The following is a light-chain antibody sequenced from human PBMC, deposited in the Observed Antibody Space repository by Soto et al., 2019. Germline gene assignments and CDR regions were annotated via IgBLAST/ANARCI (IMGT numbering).Light chain of an antibody. CDR2: AAS. J-gene: IGKJ2*01. CDR3: HQYADSPQT. Sequence: EVVLTQSPVTLSLSPGERATLSCRASQSVCSSFLAWYQQKPGQAPRLLIHAASTGATGIPARFRGSGSGTDFTLTISSLEPEDSAVYFCHQYADSPQTFGQGTKVDI. CDR1: QSVCSSF. V-gene: IGKV3-20*01.